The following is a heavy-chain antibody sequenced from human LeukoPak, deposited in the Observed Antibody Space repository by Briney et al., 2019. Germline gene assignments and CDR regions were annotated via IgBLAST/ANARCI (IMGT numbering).Heavy chain of an antibody. J-gene: IGHJ4*02. CDR2: IYYSGST. Sequence: SETLSLTCTVSGGSISSGGYYWSWIRQHPGKGLEWIGYIYYSGSTYYNPSLKSRVTISVDTSKNQFSLKLSSVTAADTAVYYCARDDYGDYGVGYWGQGTLVTVSS. D-gene: IGHD4-17*01. V-gene: IGHV4-31*03. CDR3: ARDDYGDYGVGY. CDR1: GGSISSGGYY.